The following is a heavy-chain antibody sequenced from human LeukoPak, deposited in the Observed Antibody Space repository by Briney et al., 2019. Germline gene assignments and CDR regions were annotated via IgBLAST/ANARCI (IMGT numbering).Heavy chain of an antibody. D-gene: IGHD6-13*01. CDR1: GDSISSYY. CDR3: ATGYSSTWYYFDY. CDR2: SYHTGST. V-gene: IGHV4-59*01. Sequence: SETLSLTCTVSGDSISSYYWRWIRQPPGNGLEWMGYSYHTGSTNYNPSLKRRVTISVDTSKNQCSLRLSSVTAGDTAVYYCATGYSSTWYYFDYWGQGTLVTVYS. J-gene: IGHJ4*02.